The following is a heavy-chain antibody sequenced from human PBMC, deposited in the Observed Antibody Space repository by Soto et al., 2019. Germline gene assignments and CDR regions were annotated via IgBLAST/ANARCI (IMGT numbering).Heavy chain of an antibody. Sequence: EVQLVESGGGLVQPGGSLRLSCAASGVTVSSNYMSWVRQAPGKGLEWVSVIYSGGSTYYADSVKGRFTISRDNSKNTLYLQMNSLRAEHTAVYYGARHGYNYGGGYFDYWGQRTLVTVSS. V-gene: IGHV3-66*04. CDR3: ARHGYNYGGGYFDY. D-gene: IGHD5-18*01. CDR1: GVTVSSNY. J-gene: IGHJ4*02. CDR2: IYSGGST.